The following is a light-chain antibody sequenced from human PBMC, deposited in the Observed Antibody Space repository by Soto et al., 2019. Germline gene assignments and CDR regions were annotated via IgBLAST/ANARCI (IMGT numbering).Light chain of an antibody. CDR2: GAS. V-gene: IGKV3-20*01. CDR3: QQYVSSVT. J-gene: IGKJ1*01. Sequence: EIVLTQSPGFLSLSPGERATLSCRASQSVDSSFFAWYQQKPGQAPRLLIYGASKGATGIPDRFSGSGSGTDCTLTISRLEPEDFAVYYCQQYVSSVTFGQGTKVEIK. CDR1: QSVDSSF.